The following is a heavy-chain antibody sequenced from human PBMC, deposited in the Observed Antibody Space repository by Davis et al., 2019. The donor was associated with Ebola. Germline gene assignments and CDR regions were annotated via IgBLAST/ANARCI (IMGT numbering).Heavy chain of an antibody. J-gene: IGHJ4*02. V-gene: IGHV3-33*01. D-gene: IGHD6-25*01. Sequence: GESLKISCAASAFTFSSYGMHWVRQAPGKGLEWVAVIWYDGSNKYYADSVKGRFTISRDNARNSLYLQMNSLKNEDTAVYYCARLVSGYWGQGTLVSVSS. CDR2: IWYDGSNK. CDR1: AFTFSSYG. CDR3: ARLVSGY.